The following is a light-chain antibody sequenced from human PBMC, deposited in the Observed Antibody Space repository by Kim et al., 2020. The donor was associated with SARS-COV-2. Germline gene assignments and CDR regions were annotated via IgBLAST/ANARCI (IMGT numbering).Light chain of an antibody. CDR2: YDS. CDR3: QVWDSSRDRV. J-gene: IGLJ2*01. V-gene: IGLV3-21*04. Sequence: SYELTQPPSVSVAPGKTARITCGGNNIGSKSVHWYQQKPGQAPVLVIYYDSDRPSGIPERFSGSNSGNTATLTISRVEAGDEADYYCQVWDSSRDRVFGGGTKVTVL. CDR1: NIGSKS.